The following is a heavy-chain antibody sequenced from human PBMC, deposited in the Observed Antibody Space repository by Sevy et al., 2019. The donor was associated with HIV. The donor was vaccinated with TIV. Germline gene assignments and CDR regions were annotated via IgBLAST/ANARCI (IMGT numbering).Heavy chain of an antibody. Sequence: GGSLRLSCAASGFTFSSYAMSWVRQAPGKGLEWVSAISGSGGSTYYADSVKGRFTISRDNSKNTLYLQMNSLRAEDTAVYYCAKDRAGWDIVAVPAATSRYYYYMDVWGIGTTVTVSS. CDR2: ISGSGGST. V-gene: IGHV3-23*01. CDR3: AKDRAGWDIVAVPAATSRYYYYMDV. J-gene: IGHJ6*03. CDR1: GFTFSSYA. D-gene: IGHD2-2*01.